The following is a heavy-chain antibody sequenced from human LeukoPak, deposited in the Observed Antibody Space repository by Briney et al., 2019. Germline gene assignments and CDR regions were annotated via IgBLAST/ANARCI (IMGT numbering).Heavy chain of an antibody. V-gene: IGHV4-34*01. CDR2: INDSGST. D-gene: IGHD3-10*01. J-gene: IGHJ4*02. CDR1: GGSFSDYY. CDR3: ARGPSSGSGSLYFDH. Sequence: PSETLSLTCAVYGGSFSDYYWGWIRQPPGKRLEWIGEINDSGSTNYNASLTSRVSMSVDTSKNQFSLKLTSVTAADTALYFCARGPSSGSGSLYFDHWGQTLLVTVSS.